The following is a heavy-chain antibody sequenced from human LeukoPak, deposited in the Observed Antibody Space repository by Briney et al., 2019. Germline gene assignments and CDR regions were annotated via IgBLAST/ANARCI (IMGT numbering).Heavy chain of an antibody. CDR2: INPSGGST. CDR1: GYTFTSYY. V-gene: IGHV1-46*01. J-gene: IGHJ4*02. Sequence: ASLKVSCKASGYTFTSYYMHWVRQAPGQGLEWMGIINPSGGSTSYAQKFQGRVTMTRDMSTSTVYMELSSLKASDTAMYYCARHGEPGLAVALDYWGQGTLVTVSS. D-gene: IGHD6-19*01. CDR3: ARHGEPGLAVALDY.